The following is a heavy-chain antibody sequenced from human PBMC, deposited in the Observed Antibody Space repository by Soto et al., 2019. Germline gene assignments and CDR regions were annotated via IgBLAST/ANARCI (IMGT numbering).Heavy chain of an antibody. Sequence: ENPFPICPVPRTSIPNSRYYRRRIRQPPGKGLEWIGSIYYSGSTYYNPSLKSRVTISVDTSKNQFSLKLSSVTAADTAVYYCARSMVTGSRLYYYYGMDVWGQGTTVT. CDR3: ARSMVTGSRLYYYYGMDV. CDR1: RTSIPNSRYY. D-gene: IGHD5-18*01. CDR2: IYYSGST. J-gene: IGHJ6*02. V-gene: IGHV4-39*01.